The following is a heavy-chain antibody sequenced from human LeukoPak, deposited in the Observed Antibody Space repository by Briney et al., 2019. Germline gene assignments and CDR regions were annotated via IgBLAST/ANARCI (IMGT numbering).Heavy chain of an antibody. V-gene: IGHV3-7*03. Sequence: GGSLRLSCAASGFTFSSYWMSWVRGAPGKGLEWVVNIKQDGSEKYYVDSVKGGFTISRDNAKNSLYLQMNSLRAEYTAVYYCAREGWHSSSWYFFDHWGQGILVTVSS. CDR2: IKQDGSEK. CDR1: GFTFSSYW. CDR3: AREGWHSSSWYFFDH. D-gene: IGHD6-13*01. J-gene: IGHJ4*02.